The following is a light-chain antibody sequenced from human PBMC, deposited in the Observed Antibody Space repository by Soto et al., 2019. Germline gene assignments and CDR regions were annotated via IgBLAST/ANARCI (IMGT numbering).Light chain of an antibody. CDR2: DIF. CDR1: QSAGNF. V-gene: IGKV3D-15*01. CDR3: QQYNSWPLT. J-gene: IGKJ4*01. Sequence: ERVMRHSPGTLSVSPGETASLSCRASQSAGNFLAWYQQKPGQAPRLVIYDIFTRATGVPTRISGSGSGTEFTLTISSLQSEDFAVYYCQQYNSWPLTFGGGTKVDIK.